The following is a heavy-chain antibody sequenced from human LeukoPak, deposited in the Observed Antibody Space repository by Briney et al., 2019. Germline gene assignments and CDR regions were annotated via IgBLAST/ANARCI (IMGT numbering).Heavy chain of an antibody. CDR2: IYYSGST. V-gene: IGHV4-59*01. D-gene: IGHD3-22*01. Sequence: SETLSLTCTVSGGSIRSYYWSWIRQPPGKGLEWIGYIYYSGSTNYNPTLKSRVTISVDTSKNQFSLKLSSVTAADTAVYYCAGMYYYDSSGYYYPGGYWGQGTLVTVSS. CDR3: AGMYYYDSSGYYYPGGY. CDR1: GGSIRSYY. J-gene: IGHJ4*02.